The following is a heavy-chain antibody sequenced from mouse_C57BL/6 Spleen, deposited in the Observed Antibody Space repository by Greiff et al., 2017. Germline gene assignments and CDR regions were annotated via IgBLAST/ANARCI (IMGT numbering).Heavy chain of an antibody. Sequence: ESGPGLVKPSQSLSLPCSVTGYSITSGYYWNWIRQFPGNKLEWMGYISYDGSNNYNPSLKNRISITRDTSKNQFFLKLNSVTTEDTATYYCARGGGIYAMDYWGQGTSVTVSS. CDR3: ARGGGIYAMDY. V-gene: IGHV3-6*01. CDR1: GYSITSGYY. J-gene: IGHJ4*01. CDR2: ISYDGSN.